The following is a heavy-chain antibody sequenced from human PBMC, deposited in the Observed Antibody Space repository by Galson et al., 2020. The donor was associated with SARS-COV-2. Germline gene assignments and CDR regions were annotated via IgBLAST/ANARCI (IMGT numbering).Heavy chain of an antibody. D-gene: IGHD5-12*01. CDR3: AKEYSGYDNDAFDI. Sequence: GGSLRLSCAASGFTFDDYAMHWVRQAPGKGLEWVSGISWNSGSIGYADSVKGRFTISRDNAKNSLYLQMNSLRAEDTALYYCAKEYSGYDNDAFDIWGQGTMVTVSS. CDR1: GFTFDDYA. V-gene: IGHV3-9*01. J-gene: IGHJ3*02. CDR2: ISWNSGSI.